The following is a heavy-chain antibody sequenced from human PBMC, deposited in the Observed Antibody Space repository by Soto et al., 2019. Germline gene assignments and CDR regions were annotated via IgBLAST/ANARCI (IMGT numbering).Heavy chain of an antibody. V-gene: IGHV4-59*01. J-gene: IGHJ4*02. Sequence: LSLTCTVSGGSISSYYWSWIRQPPGKGLEWIGYIYYSGSTNYNPSPKSRVTISVDTSKNQFSLKLSSVTAADTAVYYCARGREAAAGGFDYWGQGTLVTVSS. CDR2: IYYSGST. CDR3: ARGREAAAGGFDY. CDR1: GGSISSYY. D-gene: IGHD6-13*01.